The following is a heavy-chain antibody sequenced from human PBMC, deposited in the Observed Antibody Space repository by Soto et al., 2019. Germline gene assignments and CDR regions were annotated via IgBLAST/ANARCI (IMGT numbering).Heavy chain of an antibody. CDR2: IMPIFRTA. V-gene: IGHV1-69*12. CDR3: ARDEDRAQLGGNYYYISDV. CDR1: GGTFSTAA. D-gene: IGHD3-22*01. Sequence: QVQVVQSGAEVKKPGASVKVSCKTSGGTFSTAAISWVRQAPGQGLEWMGGIMPIFRTADYAQKFQGRVTITADESASTAYLELSSLRSEDTAGYYCARDEDRAQLGGNYYYISDVWGQGTAVTVTS. J-gene: IGHJ6*02.